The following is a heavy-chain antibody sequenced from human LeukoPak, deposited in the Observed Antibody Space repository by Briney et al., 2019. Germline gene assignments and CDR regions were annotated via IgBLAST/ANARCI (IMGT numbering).Heavy chain of an antibody. J-gene: IGHJ4*02. V-gene: IGHV4-39*07. D-gene: IGHD6-19*01. CDR3: ARVRYSSGWYEDY. CDR2: VYYSGST. Sequence: SETLSLTCTVSGASISSPNYYWGWIRQAPGKGLEWIGSVYYSGSTYYSSSLKSRVTISVDTSKNQFSLKLSSVTAAGTAVYYCARVRYSSGWYEDYWGQGTLVTVSS. CDR1: GASISSPNYY.